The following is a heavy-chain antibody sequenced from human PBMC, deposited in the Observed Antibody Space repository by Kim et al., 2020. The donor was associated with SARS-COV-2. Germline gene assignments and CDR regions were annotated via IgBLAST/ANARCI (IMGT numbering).Heavy chain of an antibody. CDR2: ITYDGSNK. CDR3: AKEGSTYTAMVTYGMDV. CDR1: GFTFSSYG. V-gene: IGHV3-30*18. J-gene: IGHJ6*02. Sequence: GGSLRLSCAASGFTFSSYGMHWVRQAPGKGLEWVAVITYDGSNKYYADSVKGRFTISRDNSKNTLYLQMNSLRAEDTAVYYCAKEGSTYTAMVTYGMDVCGQGPTVTVSS. D-gene: IGHD5-18*01.